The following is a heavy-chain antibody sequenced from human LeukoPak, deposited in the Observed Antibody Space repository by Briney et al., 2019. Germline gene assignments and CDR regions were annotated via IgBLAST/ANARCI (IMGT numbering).Heavy chain of an antibody. CDR3: ARGKRLGALYYFDS. CDR2: INHSGST. D-gene: IGHD1-26*01. Sequence: GSLRLSCAASGFTFDDYGMSWIRQPPGKGLEWIGEINHSGSTNYNPSLKSRVTISVDTSKNQFSLKLSSVTAADTAVYYCARGKRLGALYYFDSGAQGTLVTVSS. J-gene: IGHJ4*02. CDR1: GFTFDDYG. V-gene: IGHV4-34*01.